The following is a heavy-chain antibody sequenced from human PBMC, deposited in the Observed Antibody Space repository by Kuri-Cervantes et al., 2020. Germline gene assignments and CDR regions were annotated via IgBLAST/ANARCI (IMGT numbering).Heavy chain of an antibody. CDR3: ARGDLAYYGMDV. CDR1: GGTFSSYA. V-gene: IGHV1-69*13. CDR2: IIPIFGTA. Sequence: SVKVSCKASGGTFSSYAISWVRQAPGQGLEWMGGIIPIFGTANYAQKFQGRVTITADESTSTAYMELRSLRSDDTAVYYCARGDLAYYGMDVWGQGTTVTGSS. J-gene: IGHJ6*02.